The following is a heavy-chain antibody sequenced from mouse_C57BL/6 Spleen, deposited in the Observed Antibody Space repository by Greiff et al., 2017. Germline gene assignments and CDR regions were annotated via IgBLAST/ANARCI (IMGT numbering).Heavy chain of an antibody. CDR3: ARVRYDYDARAMDY. D-gene: IGHD2-4*01. CDR2: IFPGSGST. CDR1: GYTFTSYW. Sequence: QVQLQQPGAELVKPGASVKMSCKASGYTFTSYWITWVKQRPGQGLEWIGDIFPGSGSTNYNEKFKSKATLTVDTSSSTAYMQLSSLTSEDSAVYYCARVRYDYDARAMDYWGQGTSVTVSS. V-gene: IGHV1-55*01. J-gene: IGHJ4*01.